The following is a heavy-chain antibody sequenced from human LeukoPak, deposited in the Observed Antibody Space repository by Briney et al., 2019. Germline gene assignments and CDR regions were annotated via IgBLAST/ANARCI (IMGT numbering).Heavy chain of an antibody. CDR1: GFTFDDYA. J-gene: IGHJ4*02. V-gene: IGHV3-9*01. Sequence: GGSLRLSCAASGFTFDDYAMHWVRQAPGKGLEWVSGISWNSGSIGYADSVKGRFTISRDNAKNSLYLQMNSLRAEDTALYYCAKDLRRALMVRGVIKMGAIGYWGQGTLVTVSS. CDR2: ISWNSGSI. D-gene: IGHD3-10*01. CDR3: AKDLRRALMVRGVIKMGAIGY.